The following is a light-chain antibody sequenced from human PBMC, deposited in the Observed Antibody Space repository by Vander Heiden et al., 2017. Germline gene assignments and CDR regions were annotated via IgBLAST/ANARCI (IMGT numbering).Light chain of an antibody. J-gene: IGLJ3*02. CDR2: YNG. V-gene: IGLV1-40*01. CDR3: RSYDSSMSGWV. Sequence: QSVPTQPPPVSGAPGPRAPLPCTGSSSHIGAGYDPPWYQQVPGTAPKLLIYYNGNRPSGVPDRFSGSKSGTTASLAITGLQAEDEADDYCRSYDSSMSGWVFGGGTKLTGL. CDR1: SSHIGAGYD.